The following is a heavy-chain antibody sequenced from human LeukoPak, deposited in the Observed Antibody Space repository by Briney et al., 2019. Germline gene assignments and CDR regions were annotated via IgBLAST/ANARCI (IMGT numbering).Heavy chain of an antibody. J-gene: IGHJ6*02. D-gene: IGHD6-19*01. Sequence: GASVKVSCKASGYTFTSYGISWVRQAPGQGLEWMGWISAYNGNTNYAQKLQGRVTMTTDTSTSTAYMELRSLRSDDTAVYYCARDFPPHSSGWLPRNQGYYYGMDVWGQGTTVTVSS. CDR1: GYTFTSYG. CDR3: ARDFPPHSSGWLPRNQGYYYGMDV. CDR2: ISAYNGNT. V-gene: IGHV1-18*01.